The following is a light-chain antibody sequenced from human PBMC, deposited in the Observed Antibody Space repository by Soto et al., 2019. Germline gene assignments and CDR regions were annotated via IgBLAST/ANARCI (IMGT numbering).Light chain of an antibody. CDR1: QTVRNNY. V-gene: IGKV3D-20*02. J-gene: IGKJ3*01. Sequence: EFVLTQSPGTLSLSPGERATLSCRASQTVRNNYLAWYQQKPGQAPRLLIYDASSRATGIPDRFSGGGSGTDFTLTISSLEPEDFAVYYCQQRSNFLFGPGTKVDIK. CDR3: QQRSNFL. CDR2: DAS.